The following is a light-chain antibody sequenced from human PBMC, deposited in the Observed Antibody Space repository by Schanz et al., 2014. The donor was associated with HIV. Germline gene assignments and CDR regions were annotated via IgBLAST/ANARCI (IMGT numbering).Light chain of an antibody. V-gene: IGKV3-15*01. J-gene: IGKJ2*02. CDR2: GAS. CDR1: QSVSSN. Sequence: EIVMTQSPATLSVSPGERATLSCRASQSVSSNLAWYQQKPGQAPRLLIYGASTRATGIPARFSGSGSGTEFTLTISSLQSEDFATYYCQQSYSTPGTFGQGTKLDIK. CDR3: QQSYSTPGT.